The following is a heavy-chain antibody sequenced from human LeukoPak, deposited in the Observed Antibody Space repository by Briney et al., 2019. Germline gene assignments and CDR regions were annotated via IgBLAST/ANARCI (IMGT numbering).Heavy chain of an antibody. Sequence: ASVKVSCKASGYTFTGYYIHWVRQAPGQGLEWMGGINPNSGGPNYAQKFQGRVTMTRDTSISTAYMEMSRLRSDDTAVYYCARDVSAGGTNWFDPWGQGTLVTVSS. CDR1: GYTFTGYY. V-gene: IGHV1-2*02. J-gene: IGHJ5*02. D-gene: IGHD3-16*01. CDR2: INPNSGGP. CDR3: ARDVSAGGTNWFDP.